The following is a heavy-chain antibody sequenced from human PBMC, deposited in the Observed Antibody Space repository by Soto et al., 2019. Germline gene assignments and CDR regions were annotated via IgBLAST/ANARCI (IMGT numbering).Heavy chain of an antibody. J-gene: IGHJ4*02. CDR2: INHSGST. Sequence: PSETLSLTCAVYVGSFSGYYWSWIRQPPGKGLEWIGEINHSGSTNYNPSLKSRVTISVDTSKNQFSLKLSSVTAADTAVYYCAVPGGDFWSGYSRRYFDYWGQGTLVTVSS. D-gene: IGHD3-3*01. V-gene: IGHV4-34*01. CDR1: VGSFSGYY. CDR3: AVPGGDFWSGYSRRYFDY.